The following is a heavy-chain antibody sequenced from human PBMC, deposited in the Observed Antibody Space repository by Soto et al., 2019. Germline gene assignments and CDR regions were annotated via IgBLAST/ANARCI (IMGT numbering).Heavy chain of an antibody. Sequence: EGSLRLSCEASGFTFSNCAMSWVRQAPGKGLEWVSGISGTGRSTFYADSVKDRFTISRDNSKNTVYLQMSSLRAEDTAVYFCAKGNTSGWYFFDYWGQGTLVTVSS. D-gene: IGHD6-19*01. CDR2: ISGTGRST. CDR1: GFTFSNCA. J-gene: IGHJ4*02. CDR3: AKGNTSGWYFFDY. V-gene: IGHV3-23*01.